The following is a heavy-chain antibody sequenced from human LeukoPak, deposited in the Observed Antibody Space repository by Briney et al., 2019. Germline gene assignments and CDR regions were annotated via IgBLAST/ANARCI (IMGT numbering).Heavy chain of an antibody. Sequence: ASVKVSCKASGYTFTTYAMNWVRQAPGQGLEWMGWINTNTGNPTYAQGFTGRFVFSLDTSVSTAYLQISSLKAEDTAVYYCAQTTVNVWFDPWGQGTLVTVSS. V-gene: IGHV7-4-1*02. CDR3: AQTTVNVWFDP. D-gene: IGHD4-17*01. CDR1: GYTFTTYA. J-gene: IGHJ5*02. CDR2: INTNTGNP.